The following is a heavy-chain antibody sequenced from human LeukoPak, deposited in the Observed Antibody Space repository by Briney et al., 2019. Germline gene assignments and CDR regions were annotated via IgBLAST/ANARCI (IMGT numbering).Heavy chain of an antibody. J-gene: IGHJ4*02. CDR2: ISWNSGSI. D-gene: IGHD3-9*01. CDR3: AKDTRDILTGYYNTAFDY. V-gene: IGHV3-9*03. Sequence: GGSLRLSCAASGFTFDDYAMHWVGQAPGKGLEWVSGISWNSGSIGYADSVKGRFTISRDNAKNSLYLQMNSLRAEDMALYYCAKDTRDILTGYYNTAFDYWGQGTLVTVSS. CDR1: GFTFDDYA.